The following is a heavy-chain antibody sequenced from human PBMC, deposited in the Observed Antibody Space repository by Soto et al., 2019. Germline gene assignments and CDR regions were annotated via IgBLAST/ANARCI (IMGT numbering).Heavy chain of an antibody. CDR3: ARDLGGFPDY. Sequence: QVQLVQSGAEVKKPGASVKVSCKASGYTFTSYGISWVRQAPGQGLGWMGWISAYNGNTKYAQKPQGIVTMTADTATSTAYMELRSLRSDDTDVYYCARDLGGFPDYWGQGTLVTVST. CDR2: ISAYNGNT. CDR1: GYTFTSYG. D-gene: IGHD5-12*01. J-gene: IGHJ4*02. V-gene: IGHV1-18*01.